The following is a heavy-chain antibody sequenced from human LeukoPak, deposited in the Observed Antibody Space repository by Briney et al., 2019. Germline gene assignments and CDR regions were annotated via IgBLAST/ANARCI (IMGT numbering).Heavy chain of an antibody. CDR3: ARGDFDPIYPYFDY. CDR1: GDSISSYY. D-gene: IGHD3-9*01. V-gene: IGHV4-59*01. J-gene: IGHJ4*02. CDR2: IYYSGST. Sequence: KPSETLSLTCTVSGDSISSYYWSWIRQPPGKGLEWIGYIYYSGSTNYNPSLKSRVTISVDTSKNQFSLKLSSVTAADTAVYYCARGDFDPIYPYFDYWGQGTLVTVSS.